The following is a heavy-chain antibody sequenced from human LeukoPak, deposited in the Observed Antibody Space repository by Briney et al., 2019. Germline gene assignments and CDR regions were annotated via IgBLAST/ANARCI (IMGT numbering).Heavy chain of an antibody. V-gene: IGHV3-66*01. J-gene: IGHJ4*02. CDR2: IYSAGST. CDR3: ARAMTTVTPLDY. D-gene: IGHD4-17*01. Sequence: PGGSLRLSCAASGFTVGNNYMSWVRQAPGKGLEWVSLIYSAGSTYYADSVRGRFTISRDSSKNTLFLQLNSLRAEDTAVYYCARAMTTVTPLDYWGQGTLVTVSS. CDR1: GFTVGNNY.